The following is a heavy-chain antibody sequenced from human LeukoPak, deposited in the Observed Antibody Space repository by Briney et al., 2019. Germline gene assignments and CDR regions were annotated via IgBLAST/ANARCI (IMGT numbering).Heavy chain of an antibody. CDR2: IMPLFGTA. D-gene: IGHD5-24*01. J-gene: IGHJ6*03. CDR3: ASGSLGDGYGVGDYYQYMDV. Sequence: GASVKVSCKASGGTFNSYAISWVRQAPGQGLEWMGGIMPLFGTANYAQEFQGRVTFTTDESASTAYMEESSLRSEDTAVYYCASGSLGDGYGVGDYYQYMDVWGKGTTVTVSS. V-gene: IGHV1-69*05. CDR1: GGTFNSYA.